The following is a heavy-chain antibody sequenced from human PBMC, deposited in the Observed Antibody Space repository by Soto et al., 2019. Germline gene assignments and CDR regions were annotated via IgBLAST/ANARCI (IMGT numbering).Heavy chain of an antibody. CDR2: NNAGNGNT. Sequence: ASVKVSCRASGYTFTSYAMHWVRQAPGQRLEWMGWNNAGNGNTKYSQKFQGRVTITRDTSASTAYMELSSLRSEDTAVYYCARVSTICGVVIVFDYAGQGSLVKGSS. J-gene: IGHJ4*02. CDR1: GYTFTSYA. V-gene: IGHV1-3*01. CDR3: ARVSTICGVVIVFDY. D-gene: IGHD3-3*01.